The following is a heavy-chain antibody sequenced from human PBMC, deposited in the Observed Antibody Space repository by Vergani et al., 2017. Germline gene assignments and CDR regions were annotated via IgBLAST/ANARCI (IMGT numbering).Heavy chain of an antibody. Sequence: EVQLVESGGGLVQPGGSLRLSCAASGFTFSSYAMSWVRQAPGKGLEWVSAISGSGGSTYYADSVKGRFTISRDNSKNTLYLQMNSLRAEDTALYYCAKVMGSSSWLYWYFDLWGRGTLVTVSS. CDR2: ISGSGGST. J-gene: IGHJ2*01. CDR3: AKVMGSSSWLYWYFDL. CDR1: GFTFSSYA. D-gene: IGHD6-13*01. V-gene: IGHV3-23*04.